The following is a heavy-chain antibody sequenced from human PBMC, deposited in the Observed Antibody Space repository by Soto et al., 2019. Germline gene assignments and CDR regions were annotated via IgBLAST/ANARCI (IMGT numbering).Heavy chain of an antibody. CDR2: ISSSSSYI. J-gene: IGHJ6*02. Sequence: GGSLRLSCAASGFTFSSYSMNWVRQAPGKGLEWVSSISSSSSYIYYADSVKGRFTISRDNAKNSLYLQMDSLRAEDTAVYYCARVDRGSSLFYYYYGMDVWGQGTTVTVSS. CDR1: GFTFSSYS. CDR3: ARVDRGSSLFYYYYGMDV. D-gene: IGHD6-6*01. V-gene: IGHV3-21*01.